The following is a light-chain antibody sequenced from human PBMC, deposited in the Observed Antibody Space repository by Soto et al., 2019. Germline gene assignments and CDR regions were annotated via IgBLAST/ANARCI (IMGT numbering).Light chain of an antibody. J-gene: IGKJ5*01. CDR1: QSLSSY. CDR2: GAS. V-gene: IGKV3-11*01. CDR3: QQRSSCPLIT. Sequence: DILLTQSPSTRSVSLVEIVTITFLASQSLSSYLDWYQQKPGQAPRLLIYGASNLESGIPARFSGTGSGTEFTLTISSLQPEDFAVYYCQQRSSCPLITFGQGTRLEIK.